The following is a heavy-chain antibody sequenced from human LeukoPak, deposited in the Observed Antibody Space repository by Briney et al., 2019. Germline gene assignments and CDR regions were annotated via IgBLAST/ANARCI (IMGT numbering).Heavy chain of an antibody. J-gene: IGHJ6*02. CDR2: ISAYNGNT. D-gene: IGHD3-10*01. CDR1: GYTFTSYG. Sequence: GASVKVSCKASGYTFTSYGISWVRQAPGQGLEWMGWISAYNGNTNYAQKLQGRVTMTTDTSTSTAYMELRSLRSDDTAVYYCARAQSYYYGSGSYYHYYGMDVWGQGTTVTVSS. V-gene: IGHV1-18*01. CDR3: ARAQSYYYGSGSYYHYYGMDV.